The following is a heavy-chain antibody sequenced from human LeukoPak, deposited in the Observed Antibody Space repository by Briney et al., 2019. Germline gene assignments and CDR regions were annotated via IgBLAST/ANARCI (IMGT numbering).Heavy chain of an antibody. Sequence: GGSLRLSCAASGFTFSRDWMHWVRQVPGKGLVWVSRIDSDDGSTSYADSVRGRFTISRDNAKKTLYLQMNSLRVKDTAVYYCLVILTEPTSPSPDGLDIWGQGTMVTVSS. CDR2: IDSDDGST. CDR1: GFTFSRDW. D-gene: IGHD2-15*01. J-gene: IGHJ3*02. V-gene: IGHV3-74*01. CDR3: LVILTEPTSPSPDGLDI.